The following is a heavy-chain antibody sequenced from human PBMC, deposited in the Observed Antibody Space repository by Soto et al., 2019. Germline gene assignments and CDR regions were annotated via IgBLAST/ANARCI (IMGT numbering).Heavy chain of an antibody. J-gene: IGHJ3*02. Sequence: SETLSLTCTVSGGSIISYYWSWIRQPPGKGLEWIGYIYYSGNTNYNPSLKSRVTISVDTSKNQFSLKLSSVTAADTAVYYCARPYDFSAGGAFDIWGQGTMVTVSS. D-gene: IGHD3-3*01. CDR3: ARPYDFSAGGAFDI. V-gene: IGHV4-59*08. CDR2: IYYSGNT. CDR1: GGSIISYY.